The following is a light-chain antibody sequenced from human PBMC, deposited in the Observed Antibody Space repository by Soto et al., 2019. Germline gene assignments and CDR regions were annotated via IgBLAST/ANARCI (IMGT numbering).Light chain of an antibody. Sequence: QSVLTQPPSMSAAPGQKVTISCSGTTSNIGNNYVSWYQQFPGTAPKLLIYDNDKRPSGIPERFSGSKSGTSATLDITGLQTGDEADYYCLSYTTTNTRVFGGGTKLTVL. CDR1: TSNIGNNY. CDR3: LSYTTTNTRV. V-gene: IGLV1-51*01. J-gene: IGLJ3*02. CDR2: DND.